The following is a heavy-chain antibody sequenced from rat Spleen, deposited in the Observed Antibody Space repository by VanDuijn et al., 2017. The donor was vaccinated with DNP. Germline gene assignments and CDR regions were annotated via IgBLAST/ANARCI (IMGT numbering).Heavy chain of an antibody. J-gene: IGHJ4*01. CDR2: ISYDGSDI. CDR3: ARHRTIMPYYYAMDA. CDR1: GITFSDHN. V-gene: IGHV5-7*01. Sequence: EVQLVESGGGLVQPGRSLKLSCAVSGITFSDHNMAWVRQAPKKGLEWVATISYDGSDIYYRDSVKGRFTISRDNAQSTLYLQMDSLRSEDTATYYCARHRTIMPYYYAMDAWGQGASVTVSS. D-gene: IGHD1-12*01.